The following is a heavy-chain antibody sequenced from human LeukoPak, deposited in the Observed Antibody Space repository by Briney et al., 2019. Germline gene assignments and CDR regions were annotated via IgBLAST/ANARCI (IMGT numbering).Heavy chain of an antibody. CDR1: GFTFDDYA. CDR2: ISWNSGSI. D-gene: IGHD2-2*01. Sequence: GGSLRPSCAASGFTFDDYAMLWVRQAPAKGLQWVSGISWNSGSIGYADSVKGRFTISRDNAKNSLYLQMNSLRAEDTALYYCAKGQLRMAAEFDYWGQGTLVTVSS. J-gene: IGHJ4*02. V-gene: IGHV3-9*01. CDR3: AKGQLRMAAEFDY.